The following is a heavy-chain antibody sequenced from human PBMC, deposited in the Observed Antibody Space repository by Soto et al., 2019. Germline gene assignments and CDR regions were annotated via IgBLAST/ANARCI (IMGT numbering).Heavy chain of an antibody. V-gene: IGHV3-66*01. CDR1: GFTFSSYA. CDR3: ATLTKYDILTGFYPC. J-gene: IGHJ4*02. Sequence: PEGSLRLSCAASGFTFSSYAMSWVRQAPGKGLEWVSVIYSDGSTYYADSVKGRFIISRDNSNNTLYFQMNSLRAEDTAVYYCATLTKYDILTGFYPCWGQGTLVTASS. CDR2: IYSDGST. D-gene: IGHD3-9*01.